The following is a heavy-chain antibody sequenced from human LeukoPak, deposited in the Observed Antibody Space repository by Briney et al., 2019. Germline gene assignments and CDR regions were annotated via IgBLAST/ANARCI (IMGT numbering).Heavy chain of an antibody. D-gene: IGHD3-3*01. V-gene: IGHV3-48*01. Sequence: PGGSLRLSCAASGFTFSSYEMNWVRQAPGKGLEWVSYISSSSSTIYYADSVKGRFTISRDNAKNSLYLQMNSLRAEDTAVYYCARDYDFGVVNNWGQGTLVTVSS. J-gene: IGHJ4*02. CDR1: GFTFSSYE. CDR3: ARDYDFGVVNN. CDR2: ISSSSSTI.